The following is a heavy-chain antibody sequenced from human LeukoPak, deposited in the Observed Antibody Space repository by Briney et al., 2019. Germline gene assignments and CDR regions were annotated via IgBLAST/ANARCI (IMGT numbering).Heavy chain of an antibody. CDR2: ISSSGRYI. Sequence: GGSLRLSCAASGFPFSSYSMHWGRQAPGKGLEWVLSISSSGRYIYYADSVKGRFTISRDNAKNSLYLQMNSLRAEDTAVYYCARGGSDILTQHDYWGQGTLVTVSS. V-gene: IGHV3-21*01. D-gene: IGHD3-9*01. CDR1: GFPFSSYS. J-gene: IGHJ4*02. CDR3: ARGGSDILTQHDY.